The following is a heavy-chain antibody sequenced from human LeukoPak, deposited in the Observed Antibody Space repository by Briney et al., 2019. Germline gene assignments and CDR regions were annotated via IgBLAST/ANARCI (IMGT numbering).Heavy chain of an antibody. Sequence: GGSLRLSCAASGFTFSSYGMHWVRQAPGKGLEWVAVISYDGSNKYYADSVKGRFTISRDNSKNTLYLQMNSLRAEDTAVYYCALYSSSWYSPFDYWGQGTLVTVSS. CDR2: ISYDGSNK. V-gene: IGHV3-30*03. CDR1: GFTFSSYG. J-gene: IGHJ4*02. D-gene: IGHD6-13*01. CDR3: ALYSSSWYSPFDY.